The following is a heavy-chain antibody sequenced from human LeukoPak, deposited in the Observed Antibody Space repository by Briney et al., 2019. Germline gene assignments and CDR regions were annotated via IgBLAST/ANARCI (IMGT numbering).Heavy chain of an antibody. D-gene: IGHD3-22*01. CDR2: IYYSGST. Sequence: SETLSLTCTVSGGSISSGGYYWSWIRQHPGKGLEWIGYIYYSGSTYYNPSLKSRVTISVGTSKNQFSLKLSSVTAADTAVYYCARVSYYDSSAPNIIDYWGQGTLVTVSS. V-gene: IGHV4-31*03. J-gene: IGHJ4*02. CDR1: GGSISSGGYY. CDR3: ARVSYYDSSAPNIIDY.